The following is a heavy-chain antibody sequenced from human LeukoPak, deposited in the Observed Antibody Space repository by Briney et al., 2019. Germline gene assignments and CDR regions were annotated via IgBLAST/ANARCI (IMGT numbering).Heavy chain of an antibody. D-gene: IGHD2-2*01. J-gene: IGHJ5*02. CDR3: ARTPRYCSSTSCYLVNWFDP. V-gene: IGHV4-31*03. CDR2: IYYSGST. CDR1: GGSISSGGYY. Sequence: SETLSLTCTVSGGSISSGGYYWSWIRQHPGKGLEWIGYIYYSGSTYYNPSLKSRVTISVDTSKNQFSLKLSSVTAADTAVYYCARTPRYCSSTSCYLVNWFDPWGQGTLVTVSS.